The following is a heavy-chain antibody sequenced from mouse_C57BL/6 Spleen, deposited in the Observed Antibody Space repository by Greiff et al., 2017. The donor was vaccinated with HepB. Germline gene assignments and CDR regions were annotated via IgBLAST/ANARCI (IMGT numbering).Heavy chain of an antibody. D-gene: IGHD1-1*01. CDR1: GYTFTSYW. V-gene: IGHV1-52*01. CDR3: ARRGTTVFDY. Sequence: QVQLQQPGAELVRPGSSVKLSCKASGYTFTSYWMHWVKQRPIQGLEWIGNIDPSDSETHYNQKFKDKAKLTVDKSSSTAYMQLSSLTSEDSAVYYCARRGTTVFDYWGQGTTLTVSS. J-gene: IGHJ2*01. CDR2: IDPSDSET.